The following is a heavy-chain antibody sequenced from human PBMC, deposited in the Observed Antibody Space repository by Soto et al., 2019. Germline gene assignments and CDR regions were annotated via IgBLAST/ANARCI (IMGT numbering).Heavy chain of an antibody. CDR1: GVKFSGYY. V-gene: IGHV3-11*06. J-gene: IGHJ3*02. CDR3: ARDPLLDYYDSSGEDAFDI. CDR2: ISSSSTYT. D-gene: IGHD3-22*01. Sequence: GGSLRLSWAAAGVKFSGYYMSWIRQAPGKGLEWVSYISSSSTYTNYADSVKGRFTISRDNAKNSLYLQMNSLRAEDTAVYYCARDPLLDYYDSSGEDAFDIWGQGTMVTVSS.